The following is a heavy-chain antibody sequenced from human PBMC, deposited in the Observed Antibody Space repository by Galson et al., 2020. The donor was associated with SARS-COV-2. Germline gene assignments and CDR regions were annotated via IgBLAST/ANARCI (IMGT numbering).Heavy chain of an antibody. CDR1: GYTFTSYY. Sequence: ASVKVSCKASGYTFTSYYMHWVRQAPGQGLEWMGIINPSGGSTSYAQKFQGRVTMTRDTSTSTVYMELSSLRSEDTAVYYCARRIVTTVTTLKAGKYYYGMDVWGQGTTVTVSS. CDR2: INPSGGST. D-gene: IGHD4-4*01. V-gene: IGHV1-46*01. J-gene: IGHJ6*02. CDR3: ARRIVTTVTTLKAGKYYYGMDV.